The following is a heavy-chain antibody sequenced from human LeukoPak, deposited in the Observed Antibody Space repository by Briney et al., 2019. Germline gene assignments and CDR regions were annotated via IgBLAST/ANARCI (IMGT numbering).Heavy chain of an antibody. J-gene: IGHJ4*02. Sequence: SVKVSCKASGGTFSSYAISWVRQAPGQGLEWMGGIIPIFGTANYAQKFQGRVTITTDEPTSTAYMELSSLRSEDTAVYYCARDYYDSSGYLYWGQGTLVTVSS. D-gene: IGHD3-22*01. CDR2: IIPIFGTA. CDR1: GGTFSSYA. V-gene: IGHV1-69*05. CDR3: ARDYYDSSGYLY.